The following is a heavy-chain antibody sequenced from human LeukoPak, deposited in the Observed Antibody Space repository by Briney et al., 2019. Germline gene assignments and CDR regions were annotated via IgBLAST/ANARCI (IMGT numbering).Heavy chain of an antibody. D-gene: IGHD3-10*01. CDR3: ARYVVYGSGKYYFDY. Sequence: SETLSLTCTVSGGSVSSTTYYWSWIRQPPGKGLEWIASINYSGSTYYNPSLKSRVTISVDTSENQFFLKLSSVTAADTAVYYCARYVVYGSGKYYFDYWGQGTLVTVSS. CDR1: GGSVSSTTYY. J-gene: IGHJ4*02. CDR2: INYSGST. V-gene: IGHV4-39*01.